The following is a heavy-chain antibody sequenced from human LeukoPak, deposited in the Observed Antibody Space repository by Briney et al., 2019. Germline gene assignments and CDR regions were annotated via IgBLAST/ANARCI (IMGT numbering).Heavy chain of an antibody. V-gene: IGHV3-20*04. J-gene: IGHJ4*02. D-gene: IGHD3-3*01. CDR1: GFTFDDYG. CDR2: INWNGGST. Sequence: TGGSLRLSCAASGFTFDDYGMSWVRQAPGKGLEWVSGINWNGGSTGYADSVKGRFTISRDNARNSLYLQMFSLRVEDTAVYYCAREQTRVGDLDYWGQGAQITVSS. CDR3: AREQTRVGDLDY.